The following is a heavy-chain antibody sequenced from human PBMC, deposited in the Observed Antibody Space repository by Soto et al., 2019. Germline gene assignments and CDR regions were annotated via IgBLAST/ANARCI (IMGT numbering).Heavy chain of an antibody. J-gene: IGHJ4*02. CDR2: ISAYNGNT. Sequence: QVQLVQSGAEVKKPGASVKVSCKASGYTFTNYGISWVRQAPGQGLEWMGWISAYNGNTKSAQRLQGRVTMTTDTSTTTDYMERRSLRSDDTAVYYCARDDYGSGSYYNWGQGTLVTVSS. V-gene: IGHV1-18*01. D-gene: IGHD3-10*01. CDR3: ARDDYGSGSYYN. CDR1: GYTFTNYG.